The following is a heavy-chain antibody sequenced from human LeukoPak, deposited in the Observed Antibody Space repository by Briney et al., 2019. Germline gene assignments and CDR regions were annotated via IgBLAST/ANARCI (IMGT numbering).Heavy chain of an antibody. V-gene: IGHV5-51*01. D-gene: IGHD2-15*01. CDR3: ARHRKDIGFDS. J-gene: IGHJ4*02. CDR1: GYSFSSYW. CDR2: IYPDDSDT. Sequence: GESLKISCKGSGYSFSSYWIGWVRQMPGKGLEWMGIIYPDDSDTRYSPSFQGQVTISADRSISTAYLQWSSLKASDTAMYYCARHRKDIGFDSWGQGTLVTVSS.